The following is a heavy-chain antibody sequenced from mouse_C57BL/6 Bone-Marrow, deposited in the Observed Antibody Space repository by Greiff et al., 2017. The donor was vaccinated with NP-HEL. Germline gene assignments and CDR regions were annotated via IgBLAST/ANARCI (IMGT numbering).Heavy chain of an antibody. CDR2: IDPSDSYT. D-gene: IGHD2-3*01. J-gene: IGHJ3*01. V-gene: IGHV1-69*01. CDR3: AREGLLPFAY. Sequence: QVQLQQSGAELVMPGASVKLSCKASGYTFTSYWMHWVKQRPGQGLEWIGEIDPSDSYTNYNQKFKGKSTLTVDKSSSTAYMQLSSLTSEDSAVYYCAREGLLPFAYWGQGTLVTVSA. CDR1: GYTFTSYW.